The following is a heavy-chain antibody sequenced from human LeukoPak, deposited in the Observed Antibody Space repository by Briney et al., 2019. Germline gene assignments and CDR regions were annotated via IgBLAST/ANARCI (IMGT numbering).Heavy chain of an antibody. V-gene: IGHV3-30*03. CDR2: ISYDGSNK. D-gene: IGHD3-10*01. CDR1: GFTFSDYG. J-gene: IGHJ6*02. Sequence: GRSLRLSCTASGFTFSDYGIHWVRQAPGKGLEWVTFISYDGSNKYYVDSVKGRFTISRDNSKNTLYLQMNSLRAEDTAVYYCARDKYGSGSYGYYYGMDVWGQGTTVTVSS. CDR3: ARDKYGSGSYGYYYGMDV.